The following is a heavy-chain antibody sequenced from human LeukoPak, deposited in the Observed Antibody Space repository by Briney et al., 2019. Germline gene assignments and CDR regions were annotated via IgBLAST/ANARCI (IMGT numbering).Heavy chain of an antibody. Sequence: GGSLRLSCAASGFTFSRDWMHWVRQAPGGGLVWVSRINSDGGSTFYADSVKGRFTLSRDNAKTTLYLQLNSPRVEDTAVYYCVGSLFGVSPWGQGTLVTVSS. CDR3: VGSLFGVSP. CDR2: INSDGGST. CDR1: GFTFSRDW. V-gene: IGHV3-74*01. D-gene: IGHD3-3*01. J-gene: IGHJ4*02.